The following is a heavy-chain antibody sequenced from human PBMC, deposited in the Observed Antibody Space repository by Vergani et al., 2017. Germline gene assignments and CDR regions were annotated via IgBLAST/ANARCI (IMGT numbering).Heavy chain of an antibody. Sequence: QVQLVQSGAEVKKPGASVKVSCKASGYTFTSYDINWVRQATGQGLEWMGGIIPIFGTANYAQKFQGRVTITADESTSTAYMELSSLRSEDTAVYYCARLGALSNRYFDYWGQGTLVTVSS. CDR1: GYTFTSYD. CDR3: ARLGALSNRYFDY. J-gene: IGHJ4*02. CDR2: IIPIFGTA. D-gene: IGHD1/OR15-1a*01. V-gene: IGHV1-69*01.